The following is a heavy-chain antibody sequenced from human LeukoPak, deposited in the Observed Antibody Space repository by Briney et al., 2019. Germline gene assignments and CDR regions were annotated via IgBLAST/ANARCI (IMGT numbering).Heavy chain of an antibody. Sequence: GGSLRLSCAASGFTFSSYSMNWVRQAPGKGLEWVAVISYDGSNKHYADSVKGRFTISRDNSKNTLYVQMNSLRVEDTAVYYCAKSFNLRYFDPRDAFDMWGQGTMVTVSS. V-gene: IGHV3-30*18. J-gene: IGHJ3*02. CDR3: AKSFNLRYFDPRDAFDM. CDR1: GFTFSSYS. D-gene: IGHD3-9*01. CDR2: ISYDGSNK.